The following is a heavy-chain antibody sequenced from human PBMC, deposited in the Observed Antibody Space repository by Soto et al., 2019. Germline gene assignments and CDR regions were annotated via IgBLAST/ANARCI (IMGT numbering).Heavy chain of an antibody. Sequence: GGSLRLSCAASGLTFSSYWMHWVRQAPGKGLVWVSRINSDGSTTTYADSVKGRFTISRDNAKNTLYLQMNGLRAEDTAVYFCASPQSYYYHGLDVWGQGTTVTVSS. J-gene: IGHJ6*02. V-gene: IGHV3-74*01. CDR3: ASPQSYYYHGLDV. CDR2: INSDGSTT. CDR1: GLTFSSYW.